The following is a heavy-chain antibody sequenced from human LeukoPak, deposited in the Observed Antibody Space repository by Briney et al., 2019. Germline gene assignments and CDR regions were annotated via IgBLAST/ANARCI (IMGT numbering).Heavy chain of an antibody. CDR2: ISYDGSNK. D-gene: IGHD1-26*01. J-gene: IGHJ3*01. Sequence: GRSLRLSCAASGFTFSSYGMHWVRQAPGKGLEWVAVISYDGSNKYYADSVKGRFTISRDNSKNTLYLQMNSLRAEDTAVYYCAKLGIVGASEAFDVWGQGTMVTVSS. CDR1: GFTFSSYG. CDR3: AKLGIVGASEAFDV. V-gene: IGHV3-30*18.